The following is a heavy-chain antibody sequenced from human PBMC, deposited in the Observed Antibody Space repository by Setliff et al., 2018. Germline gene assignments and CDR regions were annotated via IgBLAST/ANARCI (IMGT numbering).Heavy chain of an antibody. V-gene: IGHV4-59*04. CDR3: ARHVKVATEYFDC. CDR1: GASISSYY. D-gene: IGHD5-12*01. J-gene: IGHJ4*02. CDR2: VYHSGGT. Sequence: TLSLTCTVSGASISSYYWSWIRQPPGKGLEWLGTVYHSGGTYYNPSLKSRVTMSVDTSKNLFSLKLNSVTAADTALYYCARHVKVATEYFDCWGQGTLVTVSS.